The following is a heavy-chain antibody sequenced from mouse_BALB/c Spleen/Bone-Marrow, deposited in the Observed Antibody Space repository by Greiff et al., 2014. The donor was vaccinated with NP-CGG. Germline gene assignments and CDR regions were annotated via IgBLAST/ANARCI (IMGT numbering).Heavy chain of an antibody. D-gene: IGHD2-3*01. CDR2: IWGDGST. Sequence: QVQLQQSGPGLVAPSQSLSITCTVSGFSLTGYSVNWVRQPPGKGLEWLGMIWGDGSTDYNSALKSRLSISKDNSKSQVFLKMNSLQTDDTARYYCARSDGYYEGFAYWAKGLCSLSLQ. J-gene: IGHJ3*01. CDR1: GFSLTGYS. CDR3: ARSDGYYEGFAY. V-gene: IGHV2-6-7*01.